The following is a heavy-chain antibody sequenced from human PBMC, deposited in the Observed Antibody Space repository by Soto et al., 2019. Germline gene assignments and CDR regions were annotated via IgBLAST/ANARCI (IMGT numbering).Heavy chain of an antibody. Sequence: GGTLRLSCAASGFTFSNYNINWVRQAPGKGLEWVSSISSGSTYIYYADSVKGRFTISRDNAKNSVYLQMSSLRAEDTAVYYCARVDQEYSSGWYFDYWGHGTLVTVSS. CDR3: ARVDQEYSSGWYFDY. D-gene: IGHD6-19*01. V-gene: IGHV3-21*01. CDR2: ISSGSTYI. J-gene: IGHJ4*01. CDR1: GFTFSNYN.